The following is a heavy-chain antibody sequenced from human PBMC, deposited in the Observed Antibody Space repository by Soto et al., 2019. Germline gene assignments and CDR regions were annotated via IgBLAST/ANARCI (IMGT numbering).Heavy chain of an antibody. CDR1: GFTFSDHY. CDR3: AREGPKVGATDAFDI. CDR2: TRNKANSYTT. D-gene: IGHD1-26*01. Sequence: GGSLRLSCAASGFTFSDHYMDWVRQAPGKGLEWVGRTRNKANSYTTEYAASVKGRFTISRDDSKNSLYLQMNSLKTEDMAVYYCAREGPKVGATDAFDIWGQGTMVTVSS. J-gene: IGHJ3*02. V-gene: IGHV3-72*01.